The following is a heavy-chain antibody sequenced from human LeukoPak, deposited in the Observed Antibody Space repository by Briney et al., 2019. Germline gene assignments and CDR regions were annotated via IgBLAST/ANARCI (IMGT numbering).Heavy chain of an antibody. CDR1: GFTFSSYG. Sequence: GGSLRLSCAASGFTFSSYGMHWVRQAPGKGLEWVAFIRYDGSNKYYADSVKGRLTISRDNSKNTLYLQMNSLRAEDTAVYYCAKVGDIVVVPSADYYMDVWGKGTTVTVSS. D-gene: IGHD2-2*01. J-gene: IGHJ6*03. V-gene: IGHV3-30*02. CDR2: IRYDGSNK. CDR3: AKVGDIVVVPSADYYMDV.